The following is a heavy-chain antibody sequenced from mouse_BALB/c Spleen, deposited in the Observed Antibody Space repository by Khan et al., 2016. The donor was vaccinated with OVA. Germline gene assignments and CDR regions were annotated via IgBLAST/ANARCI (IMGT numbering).Heavy chain of an antibody. CDR1: GYTFTNYW. J-gene: IGHJ2*01. CDR2: IYPGDGDT. CDR3: ARRIGYEHFFDC. D-gene: IGHD2-10*02. V-gene: IGHV1-87*01. Sequence: QVQLQQPGAELARPGASVRLSCKASGYTFTNYWIQWVKQRPGQGLEWIGTIYPGDGDTRYTQKFKGKATLTADKSSSTAYMQLSSLASEDSAVYYCARRIGYEHFFDCWGQGTTLTVSS.